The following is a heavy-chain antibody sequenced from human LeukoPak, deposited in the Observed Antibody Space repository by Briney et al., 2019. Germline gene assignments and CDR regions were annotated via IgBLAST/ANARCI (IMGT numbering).Heavy chain of an antibody. CDR3: AKDPSTLYNWNDGDY. CDR2: ISGSGGST. Sequence: GGSLRLSCAASGFTFSSHAMSWVRQAPGKGLEWVSAISGSGGSTYYADSVKGRFTISRDNSKNTLYLQMNSLRAEDTAVYYCAKDPSTLYNWNDGDYWGQGTLVTVSS. J-gene: IGHJ4*02. CDR1: GFTFSSHA. D-gene: IGHD1-20*01. V-gene: IGHV3-23*01.